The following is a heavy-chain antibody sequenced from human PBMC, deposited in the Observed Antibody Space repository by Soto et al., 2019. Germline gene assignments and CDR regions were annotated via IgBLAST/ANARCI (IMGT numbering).Heavy chain of an antibody. V-gene: IGHV4-34*01. J-gene: IGHJ6*02. CDR3: ASAGAMVRGIGYYYYYGMDV. Sequence: PSETLSLTCAVYGGSFSGYYWSWIPQPPGKGLEWIGEINHSGSTDYNPSLKSRVTISVDTSKNQFSLKLSSVTAADTAVYYFASAGAMVRGIGYYYYYGMDVWGQGTTVTVSS. CDR1: GGSFSGYY. CDR2: INHSGST. D-gene: IGHD3-10*01.